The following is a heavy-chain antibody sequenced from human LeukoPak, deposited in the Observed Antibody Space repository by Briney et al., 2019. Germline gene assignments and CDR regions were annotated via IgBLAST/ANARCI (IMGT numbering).Heavy chain of an antibody. V-gene: IGHV3-15*01. CDR3: TTDWVFRSFADY. J-gene: IGHJ4*02. CDR1: GFIFSNAW. Sequence: GGSLRLSCAGSGFIFSNAWMIWVRQAPGKGLERVGRIRSKTDGGSIHYAAPVKGRFTISRDDSKDTVYLQMDSLTTEDTAVYYCTTDWVFRSFADYWGQGTLVTVS. CDR2: IRSKTDGGSI. D-gene: IGHD3-10*01.